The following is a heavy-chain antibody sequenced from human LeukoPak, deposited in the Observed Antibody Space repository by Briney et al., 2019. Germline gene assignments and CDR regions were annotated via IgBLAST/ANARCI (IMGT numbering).Heavy chain of an antibody. Sequence: ASVKVSCKASGYTFTSYAMHWVRQAPGQRLEWMGWINAGNGNTKYSQKFQGRVTITRDTSASTAYMELSSLRSEDTAVYYCARALLWLGELLGDYYYGMDVWGKGTTVTVSS. D-gene: IGHD3-10*01. CDR3: ARALLWLGELLGDYYYGMDV. V-gene: IGHV1-3*01. CDR2: INAGNGNT. CDR1: GYTFTSYA. J-gene: IGHJ6*04.